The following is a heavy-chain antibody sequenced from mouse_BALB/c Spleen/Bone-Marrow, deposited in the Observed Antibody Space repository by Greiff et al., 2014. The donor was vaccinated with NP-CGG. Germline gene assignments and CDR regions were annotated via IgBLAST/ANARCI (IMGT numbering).Heavy chain of an antibody. CDR3: ARSADWYFDV. V-gene: IGHV3-2*02. Sequence: VQLQQSGPGLVKPSQSLSLTCTVTGYSITSDYAWNWIRQFPGNKLEWMGYITYSGITSCNPSLKSRISITRDTSKNQFFLQLNSVTTEDTATYYCARSADWYFDVWGAGTTVTVSS. CDR1: GYSITSDYA. CDR2: ITYSGIT. J-gene: IGHJ1*01.